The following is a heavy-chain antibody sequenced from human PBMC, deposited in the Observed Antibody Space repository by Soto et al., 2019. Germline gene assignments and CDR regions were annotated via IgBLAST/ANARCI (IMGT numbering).Heavy chain of an antibody. J-gene: IGHJ5*02. CDR1: GYTFTGYY. V-gene: IGHV1-2*04. D-gene: IGHD3-3*01. Sequence: AASVKVSCKASGYTFTGYYMHWVRQAPGQGLEWMGWINPNSGGTNYAQKFQGWVTMTRDTSISTAYMELSRLRSDDTAVYYCARGPYDFWSGYFLDPWGQGTLVTVSS. CDR3: ARGPYDFWSGYFLDP. CDR2: INPNSGGT.